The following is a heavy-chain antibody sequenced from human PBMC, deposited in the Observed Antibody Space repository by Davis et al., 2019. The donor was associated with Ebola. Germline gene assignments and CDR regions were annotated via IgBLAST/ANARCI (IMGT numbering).Heavy chain of an antibody. CDR1: GYTFTGYY. V-gene: IGHV1-2*06. J-gene: IGHJ1*01. CDR2: INPNSGGT. Sequence: AASVKVSCKASGYTFTGYYMHWVRQAPGQGLEWMGRINPNSGGTNYAQKFQGRVTMTRDTSISTAYMELSRLRSDDTAVYYCARDLGIETAGAQYFQHWGQGTLVTVSS. CDR3: ARDLGIETAGAQYFQH. D-gene: IGHD6-13*01.